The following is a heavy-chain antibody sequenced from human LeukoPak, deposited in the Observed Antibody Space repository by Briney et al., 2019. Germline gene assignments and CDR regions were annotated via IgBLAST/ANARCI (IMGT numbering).Heavy chain of an antibody. J-gene: IGHJ4*02. V-gene: IGHV1-69*13. Sequence: GASVKVSCQASGGTFSSYAISWVRQAPGQGLEWMGGIIPIFGTANYAQKFQGRVTITADESTSTAYMELSSLRSEDTAVYYCARGYGSGSYYPFDYWGQGTLVTVSS. CDR1: GGTFSSYA. CDR3: ARGYGSGSYYPFDY. D-gene: IGHD3-10*01. CDR2: IIPIFGTA.